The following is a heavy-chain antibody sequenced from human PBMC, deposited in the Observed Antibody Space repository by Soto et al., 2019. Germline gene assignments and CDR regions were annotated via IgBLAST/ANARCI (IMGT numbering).Heavy chain of an antibody. Sequence: SETLSLTCAVYGGSFSGYYWSWIRQPPGKGLEWIGEINHSGSANYNPSLKSRVTISVDTSKNQCSLKLSSVTAADTAVYYCARGPPRSGWFDPWGQGTLVTVSS. CDR2: INHSGSA. CDR3: ARGPPRSGWFDP. J-gene: IGHJ5*02. CDR1: GGSFSGYY. V-gene: IGHV4-34*01.